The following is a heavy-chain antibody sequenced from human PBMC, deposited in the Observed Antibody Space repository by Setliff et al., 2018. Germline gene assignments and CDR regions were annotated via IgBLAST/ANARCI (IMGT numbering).Heavy chain of an antibody. D-gene: IGHD3-3*01. CDR1: GFVVSNNE. CDR3: AGQGPIFGSGLIPGFDQ. V-gene: IGHV3-23*01. CDR2: VSVSGDNT. Sequence: AGGSLRLSCAASGFVVSNNEMSWVRQAPGKGLEWVSTVSVSGDNTYYTDSVKGRFTTSRDNSKNTLSLQMSSLRTEDTAIYFCAGQGPIFGSGLIPGFDQWGQGIRVTVSS. J-gene: IGHJ4*02.